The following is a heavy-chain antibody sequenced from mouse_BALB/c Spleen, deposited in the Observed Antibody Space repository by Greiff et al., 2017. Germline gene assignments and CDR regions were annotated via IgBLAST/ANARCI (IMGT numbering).Heavy chain of an antibody. D-gene: IGHD2-12*01. V-gene: IGHV5-6-5*01. CDR2: ISSGGST. Sequence: EVKLVESGGGLVKPGGSLKLSCAASGFTFSSYAMSWVRQTPEKRLEWVASISSGGSTYYPDSVKGRFTISRDNARNILYLQMSSLRSEDTAMYYCARLYDGADGGGYWGQGTTLTVSS. J-gene: IGHJ2*01. CDR1: GFTFSSYA. CDR3: ARLYDGADGGGY.